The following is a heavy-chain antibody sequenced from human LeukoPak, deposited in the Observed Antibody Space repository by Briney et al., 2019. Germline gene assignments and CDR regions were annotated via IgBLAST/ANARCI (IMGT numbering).Heavy chain of an antibody. J-gene: IGHJ4*03. V-gene: IGHV4-34*01. CDR2: INHRGDT. D-gene: IGHD1-1*01. CDR3: ARGPTISETGYFDF. CDR1: GGSFSTYY. Sequence: SETLSLTCAVYGGSFSTYYWSWIRQSPGKGLECIAEINHRGDTNYNPSVKNRVTISVDTSKNQFSLKVRSLTAADTAVYYCARGPTISETGYFDFWGQGTLVTVSS.